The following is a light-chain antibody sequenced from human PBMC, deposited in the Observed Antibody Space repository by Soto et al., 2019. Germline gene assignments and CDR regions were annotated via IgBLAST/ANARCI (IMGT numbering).Light chain of an antibody. V-gene: IGLV1-44*01. Sequence: QSVLTEPPTACGTPGQRVTISYSGSSSNIGSNTVDWYQQLPGTAPKLLIYANNQRPSGVPDRFSGSKSGTSASLAISGLQSEDEADYYCATWDDSLNGPVFGTGTKVTVL. CDR2: ANN. J-gene: IGLJ1*01. CDR3: ATWDDSLNGPV. CDR1: SSNIGSNT.